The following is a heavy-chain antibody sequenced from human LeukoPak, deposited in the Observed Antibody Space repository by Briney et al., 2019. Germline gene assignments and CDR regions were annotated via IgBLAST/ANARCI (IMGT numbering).Heavy chain of an antibody. D-gene: IGHD6-13*01. CDR1: GGSLSSSNYY. J-gene: IGHJ4*02. CDR2: IYYSGST. CDR3: ARLTFLGVAAKYCFDY. V-gene: IGHV4-39*01. Sequence: EASETLSLTCTVSGGSLSSSNYYWGWIRQPPGKGLEWIGTIYYSGSTYYNPSLESRVTISVDTSKNQFSLKLSSVTAADTAVYYCARLTFLGVAAKYCFDYWGQGTLVTVSS.